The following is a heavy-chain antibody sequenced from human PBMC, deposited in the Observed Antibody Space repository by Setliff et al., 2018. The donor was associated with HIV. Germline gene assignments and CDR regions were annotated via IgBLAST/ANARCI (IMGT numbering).Heavy chain of an antibody. V-gene: IGHV3-21*01. CDR2: ISGGGGGT. Sequence: GGSLRLSCAVSGIIFSDYTMHWVRQAPGKGLEWVSAISGGGGGTYFADSVKGRFTISRENAKNSLYLQMNSLRAGDTAVYYCARLYSTGDAFDIWGQGTMVTVSS. D-gene: IGHD6-13*01. CDR1: GIIFSDYT. J-gene: IGHJ3*02. CDR3: ARLYSTGDAFDI.